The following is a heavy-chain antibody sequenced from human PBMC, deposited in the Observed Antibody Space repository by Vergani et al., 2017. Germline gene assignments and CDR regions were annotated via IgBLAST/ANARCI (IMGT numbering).Heavy chain of an antibody. CDR3: ASRVSAGGGLDT. CDR1: GFSFSGYW. J-gene: IGHJ5*02. CDR2: ITSTGATI. V-gene: IGHV3-48*04. Sequence: EVQLLESGGGLAQPGGSLRLSCEGSGFSFSGYWMHWVRQSPGKGLEWVSSITSTGATINYADSVKGRFTISRDNAKKFLYLQMNNLRAEDTALYYCASRVSAGGGLDTWGQGTLVTVS. D-gene: IGHD2-15*01.